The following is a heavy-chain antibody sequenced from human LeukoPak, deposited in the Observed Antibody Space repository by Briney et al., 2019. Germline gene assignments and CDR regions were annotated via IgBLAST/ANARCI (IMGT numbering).Heavy chain of an antibody. CDR2: IKPDGRAT. Sequence: GGSLRLSCAASGFTFSSYGMHWVRQAPGQGLEWVATIKPDGRATYCMDSVEGRFTLSKDNTQNSLFLQMNSLRVEDTAVYFCARNSDWTFDIWGQGTLVTVSS. D-gene: IGHD3-9*01. V-gene: IGHV3-7*01. J-gene: IGHJ3*02. CDR3: ARNSDWTFDI. CDR1: GFTFSSYG.